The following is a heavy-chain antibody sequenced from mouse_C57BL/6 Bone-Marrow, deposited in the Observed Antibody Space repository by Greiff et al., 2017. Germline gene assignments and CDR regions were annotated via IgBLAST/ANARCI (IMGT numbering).Heavy chain of an antibody. CDR2: FYPGSGSI. CDR3: ARHEGLRYLFAY. Sequence: LVEPGASVKLSCKASGYTFTEYTIHWVKQRSGQGLEWIGWFYPGSGSIKYNEKFKDKATLTADKSSSTVYMELSRLTSEDSAVYFCARHEGLRYLFAYWGQGTLVTVSA. CDR1: GYTFTEYT. D-gene: IGHD1-1*01. J-gene: IGHJ3*01. V-gene: IGHV1-62-2*01.